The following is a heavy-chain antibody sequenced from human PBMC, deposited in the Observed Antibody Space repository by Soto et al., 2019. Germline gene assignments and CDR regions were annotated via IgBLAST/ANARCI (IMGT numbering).Heavy chain of an antibody. CDR1: GGTFSSYA. J-gene: IGHJ4*02. CDR3: ARSLRGYCSGGSCYVLDY. V-gene: IGHV1-69*01. D-gene: IGHD2-15*01. CDR2: IIPIFGTA. Sequence: QVQLVQSGAEVKKPGSSVKVSCKASGGTFSSYAISWVRQAPGQGLEWMGGIIPIFGTANYAQKFQGRVTIPADEYKRTAYMELSSLRSEDTAVYYCARSLRGYCSGGSCYVLDYWGQGTLVTVSS.